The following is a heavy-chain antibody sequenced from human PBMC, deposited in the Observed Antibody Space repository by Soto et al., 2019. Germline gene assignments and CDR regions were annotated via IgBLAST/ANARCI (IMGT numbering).Heavy chain of an antibody. CDR1: GFTFDDYA. Sequence: EVQLVESGGGLVEPGRSLRLSCAASGFTFDDYAMHWVRQVPGKGLEWVAGISWSSVTMGYADSVKGRFTISRDNAKNXXYLQMDSLRPDDTAFYYCARDHDEDFGYDLDYFDYWGQGTLVTVSA. V-gene: IGHV3-9*01. D-gene: IGHD5-12*01. J-gene: IGHJ4*02. CDR2: ISWSSVTM. CDR3: ARDHDEDFGYDLDYFDY.